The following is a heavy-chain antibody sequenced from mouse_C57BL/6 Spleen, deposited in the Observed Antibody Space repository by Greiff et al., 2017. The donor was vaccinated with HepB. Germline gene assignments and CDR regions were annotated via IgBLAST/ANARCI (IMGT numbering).Heavy chain of an antibody. CDR2: IDPSDSYT. CDR1: GYTFTSYW. Sequence: VQLQQPGAELVKPGASVKLSCKASGYTFTSYWMQWVKQRPGQGLEWIGEIDPSDSYTNYNQKFKGKATLTVDTSSSTAYMQLSSLTSEDSAVYYCARGGDYGSSYRYFDVWGTGTTVTVSS. D-gene: IGHD1-1*01. V-gene: IGHV1-50*01. J-gene: IGHJ1*03. CDR3: ARGGDYGSSYRYFDV.